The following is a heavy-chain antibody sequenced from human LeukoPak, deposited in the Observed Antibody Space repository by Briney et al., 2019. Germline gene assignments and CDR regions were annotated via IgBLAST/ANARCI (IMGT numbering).Heavy chain of an antibody. J-gene: IGHJ4*02. CDR1: GVSISSSSYY. CDR2: IYYSGST. V-gene: IGHV4-39*01. D-gene: IGHD2-15*01. CDR3: ARLPVAATPR. Sequence: SETLSLTCTVSGVSISSSSYYWGWIRQPPGKGLEWIGSIYYSGSTYYNPSLKSRVTISVDTSKNQFSLKLSSVTAADTAVYYCARLPVAATPRWGQGTLVTVSS.